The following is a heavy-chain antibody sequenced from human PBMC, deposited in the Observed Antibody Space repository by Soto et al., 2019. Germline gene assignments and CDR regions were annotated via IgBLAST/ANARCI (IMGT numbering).Heavy chain of an antibody. J-gene: IGHJ4*02. Sequence: QVQLVESGGGVVQPGRSLRLSCAASGFTFSSYGMHWVRQAPGKGLEWVAVISYDGSNKYYADSVKGRFTISRDNSKNTLYLQMNSLRAEDTAVYYCAKSSDGAYFDYWDQGTLVTVSS. CDR1: GFTFSSYG. D-gene: IGHD3-22*01. CDR2: ISYDGSNK. V-gene: IGHV3-30*18. CDR3: AKSSDGAYFDY.